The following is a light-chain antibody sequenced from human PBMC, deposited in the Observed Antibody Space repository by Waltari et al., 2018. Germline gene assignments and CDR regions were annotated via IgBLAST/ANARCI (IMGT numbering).Light chain of an antibody. CDR2: GAA. CDR1: QSIHDN. CDR3: QQYNVRPPLT. V-gene: IGKV3D-15*01. Sequence: EVVMTPSPATLSVSPAERVTLSCRASQSIHDNLAWYQHRPRQAPRLLIYGAATRAPVIPARFVGGGSGTEFTLTIRSLQSEDSAVYYCQQYNVRPPLTFGGGTKVEVK. J-gene: IGKJ4*01.